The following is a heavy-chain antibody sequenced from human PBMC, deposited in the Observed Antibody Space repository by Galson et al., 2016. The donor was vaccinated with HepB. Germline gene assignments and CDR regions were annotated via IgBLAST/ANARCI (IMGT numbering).Heavy chain of an antibody. J-gene: IGHJ4*02. V-gene: IGHV3-23*01. Sequence: SLRLSCAASGFTFSSYAMDWVRQAPGKVLEWVSAISGSGGGTYYADSVKGRFTISRDNSKNTLYLQMSSLRAEDTAVYYCARGGYCSAGGCYTTHFDHWGQGTLVTVSS. CDR3: ARGGYCSAGGCYTTHFDH. CDR2: ISGSGGGT. D-gene: IGHD2-15*01. CDR1: GFTFSSYA.